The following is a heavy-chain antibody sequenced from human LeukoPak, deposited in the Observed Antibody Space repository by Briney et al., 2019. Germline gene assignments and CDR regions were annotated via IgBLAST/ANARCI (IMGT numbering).Heavy chain of an antibody. D-gene: IGHD3-22*01. Sequence: SGGSLRLSCAVSGFAFGSEAMSWVRQSPARGLEWVASISPGGGTTYYADYVKGRFTISRDNSKNTLYLQMNSLRAEDTAVYYCAKYPYYYDSHRAPYWGQGTMVTVSS. V-gene: IGHV3-23*01. CDR3: AKYPYYYDSHRAPY. CDR2: ISPGGGTT. J-gene: IGHJ3*01. CDR1: GFAFGSEA.